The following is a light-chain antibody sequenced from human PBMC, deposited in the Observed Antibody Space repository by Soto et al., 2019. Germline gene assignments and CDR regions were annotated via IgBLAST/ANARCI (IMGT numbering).Light chain of an antibody. CDR2: WAS. Sequence: DIVMTQSPDSLAVSLGERATINCKSSQSVLYSSNNKNYLAWYQQKPGQSPKLLIYWASTRESGVPDRFSGSGSGTDFTLTISSLQAEDVAVYYCQQYYSTRTF. J-gene: IGKJ1*01. CDR3: QQYYSTRT. V-gene: IGKV4-1*01. CDR1: QSVLYSSNNKNY.